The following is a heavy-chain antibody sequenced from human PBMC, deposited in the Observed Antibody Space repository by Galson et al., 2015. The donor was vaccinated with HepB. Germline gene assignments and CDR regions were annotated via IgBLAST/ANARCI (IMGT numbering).Heavy chain of an antibody. J-gene: IGHJ4*02. CDR2: IYPGDSDT. V-gene: IGHV5-51*01. Sequence: QSGAEVKKPGESLKISCKGSGYSFTSYWIGWVCQMPGKGLEWMGIIYPGDSDTRYSPSFQGQVTISADKSISTAYLQWSSLKASDTAMYYCARPTYYYGSGTYYFDYWGQGTLVTVSS. CDR1: GYSFTSYW. CDR3: ARPTYYYGSGTYYFDY. D-gene: IGHD3-10*01.